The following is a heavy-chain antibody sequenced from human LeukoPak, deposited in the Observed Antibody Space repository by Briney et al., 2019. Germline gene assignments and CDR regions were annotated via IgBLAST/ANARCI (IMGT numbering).Heavy chain of an antibody. D-gene: IGHD5-24*01. J-gene: IGHJ5*02. CDR1: GFTFSGYA. CDR2: ISGGGGTT. Sequence: PGGSLRLSCAASGFTFSGYALTWVRQAPGKGLGWVSTISGGGGTTYYADSVKGRFTISRDNSKNTLYLQMNSLRAEDTAVYYCASHLSPTIGHWFDPWGQGTLVTVSS. V-gene: IGHV3-23*01. CDR3: ASHLSPTIGHWFDP.